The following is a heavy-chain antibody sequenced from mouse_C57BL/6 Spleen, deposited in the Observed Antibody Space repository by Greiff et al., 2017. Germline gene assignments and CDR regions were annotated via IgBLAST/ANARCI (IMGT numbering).Heavy chain of an antibody. Sequence: VQLQQSGAELVRPGASVKLSCTTSGFNIKDDYMHWVKQRPEQGLEWIGWIDPENGDTEYASKFQGKATITADTSSNTAYLQLSSLTSEDTAVYYCTTGYRGYFDVWGTGTTVTVSS. J-gene: IGHJ1*03. D-gene: IGHD5-1-1*01. CDR3: TTGYRGYFDV. CDR1: GFNIKDDY. V-gene: IGHV14-4*01. CDR2: IDPENGDT.